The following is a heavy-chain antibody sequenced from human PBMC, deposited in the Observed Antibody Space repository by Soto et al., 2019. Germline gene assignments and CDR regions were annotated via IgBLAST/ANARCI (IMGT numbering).Heavy chain of an antibody. V-gene: IGHV3-23*01. CDR2: ISGSGGEK. D-gene: IGHD3-9*01. CDR1: GFTFGSYA. CDR3: ARDPVRESSYDILTVYYPYYVDF. Sequence: LRLSCAASGFTFGSYAMTWVRQAPGKGLEWVSAISGSGGEKYYVDSVKGRFTISRDNSKNTLTLQMNSLRVEDTAVYYCARDPVRESSYDILTVYYPYYVDFWGQGALVTVSS. J-gene: IGHJ4*02.